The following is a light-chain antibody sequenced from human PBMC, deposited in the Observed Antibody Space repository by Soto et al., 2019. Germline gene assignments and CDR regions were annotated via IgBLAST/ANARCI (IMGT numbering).Light chain of an antibody. V-gene: IGLV2-14*01. CDR3: TSYTSNTTLV. CDR2: EVN. J-gene: IGLJ1*01. Sequence: QLVLTQPASVSGSPGQSITISCTGTSSDVGGYNYVSWYQQYPGKAPKLMIYEVNNRPSGVSNRFSGSQSGNTASLTISGLQAEDEADYYCTSYTSNTTLVFGTGTKVTVL. CDR1: SSDVGGYNY.